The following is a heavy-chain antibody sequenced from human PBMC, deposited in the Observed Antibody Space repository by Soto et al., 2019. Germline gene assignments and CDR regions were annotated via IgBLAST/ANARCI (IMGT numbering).Heavy chain of an antibody. J-gene: IGHJ4*02. Sequence: GSLKISCTGSGYSFSNYWIAWVRQMPGKGLEWMGIIFPADSDTKYSPSFQGQVTISADKSISTAYLQWSSLKASDTAMYYCASSVVVPSTMNYFDYWGQGSLVTVSS. CDR2: IFPADSDT. CDR3: ASSVVVPSTMNYFDY. CDR1: GYSFSNYW. V-gene: IGHV5-51*01. D-gene: IGHD2-15*01.